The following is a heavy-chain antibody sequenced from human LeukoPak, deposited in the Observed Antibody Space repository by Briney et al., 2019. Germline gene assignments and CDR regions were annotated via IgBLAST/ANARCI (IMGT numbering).Heavy chain of an antibody. CDR1: GFTFSDYY. J-gene: IGHJ4*02. Sequence: PGGSLRLSCAASGFTFSDYYMSWIRQAPGKGLEWVSYISSSGSTIYYADSVKGRFTISRDNAKNSLYLQMNSLRAEDTAVYYCARVKSSGWKYAFNYWGQGTLVTVSS. CDR2: ISSSGSTI. V-gene: IGHV3-11*01. D-gene: IGHD6-19*01. CDR3: ARVKSSGWKYAFNY.